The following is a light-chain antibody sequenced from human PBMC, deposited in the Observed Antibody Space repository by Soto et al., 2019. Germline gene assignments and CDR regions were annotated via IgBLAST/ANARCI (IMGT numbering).Light chain of an antibody. CDR1: QSVVYSSNSKNY. V-gene: IGKV4-1*01. CDR2: WAS. Sequence: DIVMTQSPDSLDVSLGERATINCKSSQSVVYSSNSKNYLAWYQQKPGQPPKLLIYWASTRESGVPDRFSGSGSGTDYTLTISSLQAEDVAVYYCQQYYSTPITFGQGTRLEIK. J-gene: IGKJ5*01. CDR3: QQYYSTPIT.